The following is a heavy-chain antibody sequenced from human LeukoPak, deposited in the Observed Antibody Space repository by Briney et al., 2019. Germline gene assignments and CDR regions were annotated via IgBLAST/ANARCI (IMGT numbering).Heavy chain of an antibody. CDR1: GFTLSNYA. D-gene: IGHD1-26*01. CDR3: APDQRWESFSDF. Sequence: GGSLRLSCAVSGFTLSNYAMSWVRQAPGKGLEWVSSISGSGGSTSYADSVKGRFTISRDNSKDTLYLQMNSLKTEDTAVYYCAPDQRWESFSDFWGQGTLVTVSS. CDR2: ISGSGGST. J-gene: IGHJ4*02. V-gene: IGHV3-23*01.